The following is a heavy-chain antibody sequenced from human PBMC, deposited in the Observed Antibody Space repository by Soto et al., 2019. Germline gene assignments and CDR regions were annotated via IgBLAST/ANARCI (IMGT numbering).Heavy chain of an antibody. D-gene: IGHD1-26*01. J-gene: IGHJ6*02. CDR1: GFSFSSYD. V-gene: IGHV3-13*01. CDR3: ARVEQSYYYYGMDV. CDR2: IGTAGDT. Sequence: GGSLRLSCAASGFSFSSYDMHWVRQATGKGLEWVSAIGTAGDTYYPGSVKGRFTISRENAKNSLYLEMNSLRAEDTAVYYCARVEQSYYYYGMDVWGQGTTVTVAS.